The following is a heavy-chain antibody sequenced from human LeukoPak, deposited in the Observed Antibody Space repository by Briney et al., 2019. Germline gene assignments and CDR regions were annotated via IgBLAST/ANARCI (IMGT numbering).Heavy chain of an antibody. CDR3: ARDGRFGELSDY. CDR2: ISAYNGNT. D-gene: IGHD3-10*01. CDR1: GYTFTGYY. J-gene: IGHJ4*02. V-gene: IGHV1-18*04. Sequence: APVKVSCKASGYTFTGYYMHWVRQAPGQGLEWMGWISAYNGNTNYAQKLQGRVTMTTDTSTSTAYMELRSLRSDDTAVYHCARDGRFGELSDYWGQGTLVTVSS.